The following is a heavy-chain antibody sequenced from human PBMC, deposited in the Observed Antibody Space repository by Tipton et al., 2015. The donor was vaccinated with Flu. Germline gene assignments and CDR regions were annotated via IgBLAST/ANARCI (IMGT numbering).Heavy chain of an antibody. Sequence: TLSLTCTVSGGSISSSSYYWGWIRQPPGKGLEWIGSIYYSGTTYYNPSLKSRVTISVDTSKNQFSLKLSSVTAADTAVYYCVRLDMTTVTTNWFDPWGQGTLVTVSS. V-gene: IGHV4-39*01. CDR3: VRLDMTTVTTNWFDP. CDR1: GGSISSSSYY. CDR2: IYYSGTT. J-gene: IGHJ5*02. D-gene: IGHD4-17*01.